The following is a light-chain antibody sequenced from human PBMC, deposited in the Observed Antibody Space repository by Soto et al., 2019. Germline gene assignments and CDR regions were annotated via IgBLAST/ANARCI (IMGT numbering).Light chain of an antibody. Sequence: QSVLTQPASVSGSPGQSITISCTGTSNDVGGYNLVSWYQQHPGKAPKLIIYEVTKRPSGVSNRFSGSKSGNTASLTISGLQAEDEADYSCLSYAGNSGVFGTGTKVTVL. CDR1: SNDVGGYNL. J-gene: IGLJ1*01. CDR2: EVT. V-gene: IGLV2-23*02. CDR3: LSYAGNSGV.